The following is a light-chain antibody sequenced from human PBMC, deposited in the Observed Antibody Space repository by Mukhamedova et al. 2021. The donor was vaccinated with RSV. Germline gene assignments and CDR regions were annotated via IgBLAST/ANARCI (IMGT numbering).Light chain of an antibody. Sequence: RVTITCRASQSINNYLNWYQQKPGKAPKLLIYAASSLQSGVSSRFSGSGSGTDFTLTISSLQLEDFATYYCQQTYNTFGGGTKVE. CDR2: AAS. J-gene: IGKJ4*01. CDR1: QSINNY. CDR3: QQTYNT. V-gene: IGKV1-39*01.